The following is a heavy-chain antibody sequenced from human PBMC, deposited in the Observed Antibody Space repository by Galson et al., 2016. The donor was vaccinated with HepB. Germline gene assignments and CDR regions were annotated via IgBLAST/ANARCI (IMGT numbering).Heavy chain of an antibody. J-gene: IGHJ4*02. Sequence: SVKVSCKVSGYTLTELSMHWVRQAPGKGLEWMGGFDPEDAETVYAQEFQGRVTMTEDTSTDTAYMELSSLRSEDTAVYYCATAIQASFAYSWYEYHWGQGTLVTVSS. D-gene: IGHD6-13*01. CDR2: FDPEDAET. CDR3: ATAIQASFAYSWYEYH. CDR1: GYTLTELS. V-gene: IGHV1-24*01.